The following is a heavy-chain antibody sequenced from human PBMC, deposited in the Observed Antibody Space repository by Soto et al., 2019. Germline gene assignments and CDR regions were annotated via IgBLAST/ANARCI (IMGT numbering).Heavy chain of an antibody. CDR3: ARDGIAAPGYYYYGMDV. CDR2: INSDGSST. Sequence: EVQLVESGGGLVQPGGSLRLSCAASGFTFSSYWMHWVRQAPGKGLVWVSRINSDGSSTSYADSVKGRFTISRDNARNTLYLQMNSLRAEDTAVYYCARDGIAAPGYYYYGMDVCGQATTVTVSS. J-gene: IGHJ6*02. D-gene: IGHD6-13*01. CDR1: GFTFSSYW. V-gene: IGHV3-74*01.